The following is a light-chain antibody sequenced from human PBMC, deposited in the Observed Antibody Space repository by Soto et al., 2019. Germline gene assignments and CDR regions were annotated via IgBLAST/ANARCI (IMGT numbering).Light chain of an antibody. CDR1: ENVRTF. V-gene: IGKV3-11*01. Sequence: EVVLTQSPATLSLSPGERATLSCRASENVRTFVDWYQQKPGQAPRLLIYGASNRATGIPARLSGSWSGTDFTLTISNLVPEDFAVYYGQQHSHWPPWTFGQGTRVEIQ. CDR2: GAS. J-gene: IGKJ1*01. CDR3: QQHSHWPPWT.